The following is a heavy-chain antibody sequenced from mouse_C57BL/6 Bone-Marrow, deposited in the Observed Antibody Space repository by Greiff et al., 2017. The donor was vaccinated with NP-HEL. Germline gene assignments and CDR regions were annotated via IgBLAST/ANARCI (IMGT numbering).Heavy chain of an antibody. J-gene: IGHJ3*01. D-gene: IGHD3-1*01. Sequence: DVKLQESGPGMVKPSQSLSLTCTVTGYSITSGYDWHWIRPFPGNKLEWMGYISYSGSTNYNPPLTSRIFITHDTSKNHYFLKLNSVTTEDTATYCCARALYSAGFADWGKGTLVTVSA. CDR3: ARALYSAGFAD. CDR1: GYSITSGYD. CDR2: ISYSGST. V-gene: IGHV3-1*01.